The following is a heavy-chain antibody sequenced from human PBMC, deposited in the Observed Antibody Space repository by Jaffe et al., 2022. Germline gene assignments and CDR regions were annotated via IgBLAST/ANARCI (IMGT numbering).Heavy chain of an antibody. V-gene: IGHV3-48*03. CDR1: GFTFSNYE. Sequence: EVQLVESGGGLVQPGGSLRLSCAASGFTFSNYEMNWVRQAPGQGLEWVSYISNSGGTVFYADSVKGRFTISRDNTKNSLYLQVNSLRVEDTAVYYCARAFAGATFDYWGQGTLVTVSS. CDR2: ISNSGGTV. J-gene: IGHJ4*02. CDR3: ARAFAGATFDY. D-gene: IGHD1-26*01.